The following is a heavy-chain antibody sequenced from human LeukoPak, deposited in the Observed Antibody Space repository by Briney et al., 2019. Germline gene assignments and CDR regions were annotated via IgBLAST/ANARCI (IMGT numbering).Heavy chain of an antibody. CDR3: ARVGYEIFDY. J-gene: IGHJ4*02. CDR2: IYYSGST. D-gene: IGHD6-13*01. CDR1: GGSISSYY. V-gene: IGHV4-59*01. Sequence: SETLSLTCTVSGGSISSYYWSWIRQPPGKGLEWIGYIYYSGSTNYNPSLKSRVTISVDTSKNQFSLKLSSVTAADPAVYYCARVGYEIFDYWGQGTLVTVSS.